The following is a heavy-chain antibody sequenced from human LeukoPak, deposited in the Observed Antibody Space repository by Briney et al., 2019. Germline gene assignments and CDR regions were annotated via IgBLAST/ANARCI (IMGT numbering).Heavy chain of an antibody. CDR1: GGTFSSYA. Sequence: SVKVSRKASGGTFSSYAISWVRQAPGQGLEWMGGIIPIFGTANYAQKFQGRVTITADESTSTAYMELSSLRSEDTAVYYCARVSGVYYYDSSGYYDYWGQGTLVTVSS. J-gene: IGHJ4*02. CDR3: ARVSGVYYYDSSGYYDY. V-gene: IGHV1-69*13. D-gene: IGHD3-22*01. CDR2: IIPIFGTA.